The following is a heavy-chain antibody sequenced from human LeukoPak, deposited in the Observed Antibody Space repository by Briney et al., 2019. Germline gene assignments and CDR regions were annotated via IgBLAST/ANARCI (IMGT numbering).Heavy chain of an antibody. J-gene: IGHJ4*02. CDR2: ISYDGSNK. CDR3: AMCGSTSCF. D-gene: IGHD2-2*01. V-gene: IGHV3-30-3*01. Sequence: PGGSLRLSCAASGFTFSSYAMHWVRQAPGKGLEWVAVISYDGSNKYYADSVKGRFTISRDNSKNTLYLQMNSLRAEDTAVYYCAMCGSTSCFWGQGTLVTVSS. CDR1: GFTFSSYA.